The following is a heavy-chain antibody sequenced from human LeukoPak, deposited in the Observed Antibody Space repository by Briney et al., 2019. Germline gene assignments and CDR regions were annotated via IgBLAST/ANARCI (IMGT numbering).Heavy chain of an antibody. CDR1: GFTFSSYG. J-gene: IGHJ4*02. V-gene: IGHV3-30*02. CDR3: AKDGYVSSSSPY. Sequence: GGSLRLSCAASGFTFSSYGMHWVRQAPGKGLEWVAFIRYDGSNKYYADSVKGRFTISRDNSKNTLYLQMNSLRAEDTAVYYCAKDGYVSSSSPYWGQGTLVTVSS. CDR2: IRYDGSNK. D-gene: IGHD6-6*01.